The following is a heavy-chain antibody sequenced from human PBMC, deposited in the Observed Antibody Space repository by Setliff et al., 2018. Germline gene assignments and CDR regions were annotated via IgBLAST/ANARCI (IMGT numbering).Heavy chain of an antibody. Sequence: GGSLRLSCAVSGFTFSNAWMSWVRQAPGKGLEWVSYISSSGTYTYYRDSVKGRFTISRDNAKNSLYLQMNSLRAEDTAVYYCASDSGSYMTNFDYWGQGTLVTVSS. CDR3: ASDSGSYMTNFDY. CDR1: GFTFSNAW. D-gene: IGHD1-26*01. J-gene: IGHJ4*02. CDR2: ISSSGTYT. V-gene: IGHV3-11*06.